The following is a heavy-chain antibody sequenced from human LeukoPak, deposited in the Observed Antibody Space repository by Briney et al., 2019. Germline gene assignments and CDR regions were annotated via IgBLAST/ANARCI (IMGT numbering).Heavy chain of an antibody. Sequence: GGSLRLSCAASGFTVSSNYMSWVRQAPGKGLEWVPVIYSGGSTYYADSVKGRFTISRDNSKNTLYLQMNSLRAEDTAVYYCARERPYNWFDPWGQGTLVTVSS. CDR2: IYSGGST. V-gene: IGHV3-66*01. D-gene: IGHD6-6*01. J-gene: IGHJ5*02. CDR3: ARERPYNWFDP. CDR1: GFTVSSNY.